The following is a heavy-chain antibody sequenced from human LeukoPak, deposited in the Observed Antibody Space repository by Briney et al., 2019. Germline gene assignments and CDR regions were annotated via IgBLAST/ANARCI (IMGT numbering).Heavy chain of an antibody. CDR3: AKDGPTIFGVGIRDYYYYYMDV. J-gene: IGHJ6*03. CDR2: IRYDGSNK. CDR1: GFTFSSYG. V-gene: IGHV3-30*02. Sequence: PGGSLRLSCAASGFTFSSYGMHWVRQAPGKGLEWVAFIRYDGSNKYYADSVKGRFTISRDNSKNTLYLQMNSLRAEDTAVYYCAKDGPTIFGVGIRDYYYYYMDVWGKGTTVTVSS. D-gene: IGHD3-3*01.